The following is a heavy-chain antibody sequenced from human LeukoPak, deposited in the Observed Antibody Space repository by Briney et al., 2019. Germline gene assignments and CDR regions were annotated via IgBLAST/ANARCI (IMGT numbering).Heavy chain of an antibody. CDR1: GGSISSYY. Sequence: SETLSLTCTVSGGSISSYYWSWIRQPAGKGLEWIGRIYTSGSTNYNPSLKSRVTISVDTSKNQFSLKLSSVTAADTAVYYCARHYYDSSGYYSPDAFDIWGQGTMVTVSS. CDR2: IYTSGST. V-gene: IGHV4-4*07. D-gene: IGHD3-22*01. CDR3: ARHYYDSSGYYSPDAFDI. J-gene: IGHJ3*02.